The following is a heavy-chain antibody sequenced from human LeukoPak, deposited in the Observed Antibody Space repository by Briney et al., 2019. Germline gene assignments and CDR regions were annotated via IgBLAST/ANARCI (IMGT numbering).Heavy chain of an antibody. D-gene: IGHD3-22*01. J-gene: IGHJ4*02. CDR3: ARATASYSYGSSGYQLDY. CDR1: GFIVSSNY. V-gene: IGHV3-53*01. Sequence: GGSLRLSCAASGFIVSSNYMSWVRQAPGKGLEWVSVIYSGGSTYYADSVKGRFTISRDNSKNTVCIQMNSLRAEDTAVYYCARATASYSYGSSGYQLDYWGQGTLVTVSS. CDR2: IYSGGST.